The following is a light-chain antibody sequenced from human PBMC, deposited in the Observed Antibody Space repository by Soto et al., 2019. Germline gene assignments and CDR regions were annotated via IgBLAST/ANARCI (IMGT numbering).Light chain of an antibody. CDR3: QHYNSYPWT. CDR2: KAS. J-gene: IGKJ1*01. CDR1: ESVSSW. Sequence: DIQMTQSPSTLSASVGDRVAITCRASESVSSWLAWYQQKPGKAPKLLIYKASGLESGVPSRFSGSGSGTDFILTICSLQPDDFATYYCQHYNSYPWTFGQGTKVEIK. V-gene: IGKV1-5*03.